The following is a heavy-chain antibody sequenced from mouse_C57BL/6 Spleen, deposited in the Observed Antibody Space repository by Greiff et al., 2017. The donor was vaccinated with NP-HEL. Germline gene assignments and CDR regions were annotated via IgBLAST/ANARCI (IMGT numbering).Heavy chain of an antibody. J-gene: IGHJ2*01. CDR3: ARIDYGSSFDY. CDR2: INPNNGGT. D-gene: IGHD1-1*01. Sequence: VQLQQSGPELVKPGASVKISCKASGYTFTDYYMNWVKQSHGKSLEWIGDINPNNGGTSYNQKFKGKATLTVDKSSSTAYMELRSLTSEDSAVYYCARIDYGSSFDYWGQGTTLTVSS. V-gene: IGHV1-26*01. CDR1: GYTFTDYY.